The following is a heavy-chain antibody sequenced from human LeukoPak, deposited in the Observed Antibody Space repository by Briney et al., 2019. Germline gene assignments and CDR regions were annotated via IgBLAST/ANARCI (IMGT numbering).Heavy chain of an antibody. CDR1: GFTFRNYW. CDR3: ARGPPWYFDL. D-gene: IGHD6-25*01. CDR2: IKEDGSEK. J-gene: IGHJ2*01. Sequence: GGSLRLSCAASGFTFRNYWMRWVRQAPGKGLEWVANIKEDGSEKYYVDSVKGRFTISRDNAKNTLYLQMNSLTAEDTAVYYCARGPPWYFDLWGRGTLVTVSS. V-gene: IGHV3-7*01.